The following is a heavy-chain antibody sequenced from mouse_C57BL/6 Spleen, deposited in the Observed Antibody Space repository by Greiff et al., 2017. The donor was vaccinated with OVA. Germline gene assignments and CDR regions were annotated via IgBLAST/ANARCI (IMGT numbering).Heavy chain of an antibody. Sequence: QVQLQQSGPELVKPGASVKISCKASGYAFSSSWMNWVKQRPGKGLEWIGRIYPGDGDTNYNGKFKGKATLTADKSSSTAYMQLSSLTSEDSAVYFCARMEGYGYGNYFDYWGQGTTLTVSS. CDR1: GYAFSSSW. V-gene: IGHV1-82*01. J-gene: IGHJ2*01. D-gene: IGHD2-2*01. CDR3: ARMEGYGYGNYFDY. CDR2: IYPGDGDT.